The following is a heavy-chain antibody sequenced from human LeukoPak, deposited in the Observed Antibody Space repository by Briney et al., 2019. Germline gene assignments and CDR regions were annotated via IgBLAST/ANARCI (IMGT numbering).Heavy chain of an antibody. CDR3: ARVSSTSVLPYYFDY. J-gene: IGHJ4*02. CDR1: GGSISSSSYY. D-gene: IGHD2-2*01. Sequence: SETLSLTRTVSGGSISSSSYYWGWIRQPPGKGLEWIGSIYYSGSTYYNPSLKSRVTISVDTSKNQFSLKLSSVTAADTAVYYCARVSSTSVLPYYFDYWGQGTLVTVSS. V-gene: IGHV4-39*07. CDR2: IYYSGST.